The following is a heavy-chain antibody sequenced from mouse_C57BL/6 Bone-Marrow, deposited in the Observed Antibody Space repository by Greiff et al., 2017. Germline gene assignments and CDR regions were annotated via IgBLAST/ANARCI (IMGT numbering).Heavy chain of an antibody. Sequence: QVQLQQPGAELVRPGTSVKLSCKASGYTFTSYWMHWVKQRPGQGLEWIGVIDPSDSYTNYNQKFKGKATLTVDTSSSTAYMQLSSLTSEDSAVXYCAREELGLLLYWYFDVWGTGTTVTVSS. V-gene: IGHV1-59*01. D-gene: IGHD1-1*01. J-gene: IGHJ1*03. CDR1: GYTFTSYW. CDR2: IDPSDSYT. CDR3: AREELGLLLYWYFDV.